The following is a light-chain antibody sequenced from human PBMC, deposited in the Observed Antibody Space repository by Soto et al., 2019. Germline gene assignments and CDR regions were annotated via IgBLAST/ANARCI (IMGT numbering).Light chain of an antibody. Sequence: IVLTQSPATLSLSPGERAALSCGASQSVSSCLAWYQHKPGQAPRLLIYDASKRATGIPDRFSGSGSGTDFTLTISSLEPEDFAVYYCQQRSNWPPTWTFGQGTRVEIK. CDR1: QSVSSC. J-gene: IGKJ1*01. CDR3: QQRSNWPPTWT. V-gene: IGKV3-11*01. CDR2: DAS.